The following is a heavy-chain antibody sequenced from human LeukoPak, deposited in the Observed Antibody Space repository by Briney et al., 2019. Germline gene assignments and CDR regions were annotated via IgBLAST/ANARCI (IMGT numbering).Heavy chain of an antibody. CDR3: AKATSVVTLFDY. J-gene: IGHJ4*02. CDR1: GFTFSSYA. CDR2: LSRSGDTT. V-gene: IGHV3-23*01. Sequence: GGSLRLSCAASGFTFSSYAMSWVRQAPGKGPEWVSALSRSGDTTYYADSVKGRFTISRDNSKNTLYLQMNSLRVDDTAVYYCAKATSVVTLFDYWGQGTLVTVSS. D-gene: IGHD4-23*01.